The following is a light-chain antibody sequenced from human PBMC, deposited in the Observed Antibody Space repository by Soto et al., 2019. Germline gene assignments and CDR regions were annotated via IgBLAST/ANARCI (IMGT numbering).Light chain of an antibody. CDR2: SAS. CDR3: EQGYSTPYT. Sequence: DIQMTQSPYSLSASLGDSVTITCRASQNIRTYLNWYQQKPGRAPQLLIHSASALPSGVPSRFSGSGSGTEITLNMSSLQPEGFASYYCEQGYSTPYTFGHGTKVDIK. CDR1: QNIRTY. J-gene: IGKJ2*01. V-gene: IGKV1-39*01.